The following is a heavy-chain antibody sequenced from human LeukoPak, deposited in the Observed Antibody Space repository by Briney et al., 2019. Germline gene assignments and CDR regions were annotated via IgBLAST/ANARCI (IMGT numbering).Heavy chain of an antibody. J-gene: IGHJ4*02. Sequence: GGSLRLSCAASGFTFSSYSMNWVRQAPGKGLEWVSSISSSSSYIYYADSVKGRFTISRDNAKSSLYLQMNSLRVEDTAVYYCAREGTGGFDSWGQGTLVTVSS. CDR1: GFTFSSYS. CDR2: ISSSSSYI. V-gene: IGHV3-21*01. D-gene: IGHD1-1*01. CDR3: AREGTGGFDS.